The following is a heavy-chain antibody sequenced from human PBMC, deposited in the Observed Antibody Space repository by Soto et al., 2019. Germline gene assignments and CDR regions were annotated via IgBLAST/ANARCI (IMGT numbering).Heavy chain of an antibody. CDR1: GYTFTSYV. J-gene: IGHJ4*01. CDR3: ARGPYDYVWGSDPPHFDY. V-gene: IGHV1-18*01. CDR2: ISAYNGNT. Sequence: ASVKLSCKSSGYTFTSYVISWVRQAPGQGLEWMGWISAYNGNTNYAQKLQGRVTMTTDTSTSTAYMELRSLRSDDTAVYYCARGPYDYVWGSDPPHFDYWGQ. D-gene: IGHD3-16*02.